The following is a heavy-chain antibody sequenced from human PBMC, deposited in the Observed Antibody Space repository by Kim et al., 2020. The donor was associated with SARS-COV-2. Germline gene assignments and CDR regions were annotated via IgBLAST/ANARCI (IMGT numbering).Heavy chain of an antibody. CDR2: ILPGGSDI. V-gene: IGHV5-51*01. D-gene: IGHD1-26*01. Sequence: GESLKISCEGSGYTFTHYWIGWVRQMPGKGLEWMGIILPGGSDIRYSPSFQGQVTISVDKSVSTAYLRWSSLRASDTAMYYCARRGSGNYDYFDYWGKGT. J-gene: IGHJ4*02. CDR1: GYTFTHYW. CDR3: ARRGSGNYDYFDY.